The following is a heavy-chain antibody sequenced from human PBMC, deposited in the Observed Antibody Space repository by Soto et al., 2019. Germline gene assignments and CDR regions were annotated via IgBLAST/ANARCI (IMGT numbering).Heavy chain of an antibody. CDR1: GFTFSSYA. V-gene: IGHV3-23*01. CDR2: ISGSGGST. D-gene: IGHD3-3*01. J-gene: IGHJ6*02. Sequence: HPGGSLRLSCAASGFTFSSYAMSWVRQAPGKGPEWVSSISGSGGSTYYADSVKGRFTISRDNSKNTLYLQMISLRAEDTAVYYCAKDTIFGVAATMDVWGQGTTVTVSS. CDR3: AKDTIFGVAATMDV.